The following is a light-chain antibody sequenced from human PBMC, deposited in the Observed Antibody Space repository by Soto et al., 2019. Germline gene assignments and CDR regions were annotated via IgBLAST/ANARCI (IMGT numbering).Light chain of an antibody. Sequence: EIVLTQSPGTLSLSPGERATLSCRASQSVSSNYLAWYQQKPGQAPRLLIFGASSRAAGIPDRFSGSGSGTDFTLSISRLEPEDFAVYYCHQYSSSQTTFGQGTKVDIK. CDR1: QSVSSNY. V-gene: IGKV3-20*01. J-gene: IGKJ1*01. CDR2: GAS. CDR3: HQYSSSQTT.